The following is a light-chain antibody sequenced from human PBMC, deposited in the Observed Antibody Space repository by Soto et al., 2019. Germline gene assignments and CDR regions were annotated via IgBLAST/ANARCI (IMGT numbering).Light chain of an antibody. CDR2: GAS. CDR1: QSVSSTY. CDR3: QQYGRSPPFT. J-gene: IGKJ2*01. Sequence: EIVLTQSPGTLSLSPGERATLSCRASQSVSSTYIAWYQQNPGQAPRLLIYGASNRATGIPDRFCGSGSGTAFTLPISRLEPEDFAVYFCQQYGRSPPFTFGQGAKVEIK. V-gene: IGKV3-20*01.